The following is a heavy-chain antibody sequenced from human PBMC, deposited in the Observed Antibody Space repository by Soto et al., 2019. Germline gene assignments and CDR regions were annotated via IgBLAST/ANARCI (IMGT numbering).Heavy chain of an antibody. D-gene: IGHD2-8*01. CDR3: ECTTGVRGLSDYYYYYGMDV. J-gene: IGHJ6*02. CDR2: IAYDGSNK. CDR1: GFTFSSYG. Sequence: QVQLVESGGGVVQPGRSLRLSCAASGFTFSSYGMHWVRQAPGKGLEWVAVIAYDGSNKYYADSVKGRFTISRDNSKNTLYLQMNSMRDEETAVYYCECTTGVRGLSDYYYYYGMDVWGQGTTVTVSS. V-gene: IGHV3-30*03.